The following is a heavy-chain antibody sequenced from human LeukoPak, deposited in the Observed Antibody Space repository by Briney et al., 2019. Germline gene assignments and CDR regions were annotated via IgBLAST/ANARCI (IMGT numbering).Heavy chain of an antibody. J-gene: IGHJ4*02. V-gene: IGHV3-11*01. CDR2: ISSSGSTI. CDR1: GFTFSDYY. Sequence: SGGSLRLSCAASGFTFSDYYMSWIRQAPGKGLEWVSYISSSGSTIYYADSVKGRFTISRDNAKNSLYLQMNSLRAEDTAVYYRARFTVAGLFDYWGQGTLVTVSS. D-gene: IGHD6-19*01. CDR3: ARFTVAGLFDY.